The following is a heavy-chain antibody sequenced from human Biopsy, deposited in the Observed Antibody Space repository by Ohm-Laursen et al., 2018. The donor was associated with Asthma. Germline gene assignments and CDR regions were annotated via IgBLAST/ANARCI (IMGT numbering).Heavy chain of an antibody. V-gene: IGHV3-30*03. CDR3: GIVVAANPFQGDC. J-gene: IGHJ4*02. D-gene: IGHD2-15*01. CDR1: GFAFRSYA. CDR2: ISYDGSIT. Sequence: SLRLSCAASGFAFRSYAMNWVRQAPGKGLEWVAVISYDGSITHYADSVKGRFTISRDNSKNTVYLDISSLRIEDTAVFYCGIVVAANPFQGDCWGQGTLSPSPQ.